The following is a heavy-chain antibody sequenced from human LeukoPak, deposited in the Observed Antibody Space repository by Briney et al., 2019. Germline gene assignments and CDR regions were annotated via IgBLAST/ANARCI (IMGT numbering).Heavy chain of an antibody. CDR3: AKAHYIHFLDY. CDR1: GFTFTTYA. Sequence: GGSLRLSCAASGFTFTTYAMSWVRQAPGKGLEWVSAISGSGDSTYYADSVKGRFTMSRDNSKNTLYLQVNSLRAEDTAVYYCAKAHYIHFLDYWGQGTLVTASS. J-gene: IGHJ4*02. V-gene: IGHV3-23*01. D-gene: IGHD2/OR15-2a*01. CDR2: ISGSGDST.